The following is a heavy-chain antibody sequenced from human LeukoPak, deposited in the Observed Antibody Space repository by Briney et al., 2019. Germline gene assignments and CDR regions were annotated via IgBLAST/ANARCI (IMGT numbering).Heavy chain of an antibody. Sequence: NPSETLSLTCAVYGGSFSGYYWSWIRQPPGKGLEWIGEINHSGSTNYNPSLKSRVTISVDTSKNTFSLKLSSVTAADTAVYYCARGYLSGSCYSDWGQGTLVTVHS. CDR3: ARGYLSGSCYSD. CDR1: GGSFSGYY. V-gene: IGHV4-34*01. CDR2: INHSGST. D-gene: IGHD2-15*01. J-gene: IGHJ4*02.